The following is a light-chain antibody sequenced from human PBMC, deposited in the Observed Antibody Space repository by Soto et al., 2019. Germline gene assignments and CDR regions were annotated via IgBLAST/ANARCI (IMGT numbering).Light chain of an antibody. V-gene: IGLV2-14*01. CDR1: SIDVGAYNF. CDR3: SSFTTSSTYA. J-gene: IGLJ1*01. CDR2: EVT. Sequence: QSALTQPASVSGSPGQSITISCTGTSIDVGAYNFVSWYQQHPGKAPRLMIYEVTNRPPGVSDRFSGSKSGNTASLTISGLQAEDEADYYCSSFTTSSTYAFGAGTKVTVL.